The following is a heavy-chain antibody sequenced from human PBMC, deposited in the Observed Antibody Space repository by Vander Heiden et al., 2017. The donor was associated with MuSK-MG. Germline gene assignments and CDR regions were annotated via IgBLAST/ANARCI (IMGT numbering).Heavy chain of an antibody. Sequence: QVQLVESGGGVVQPGRSRRLACHASGFTFRNYAMHWVRQAPGKGLEWVAVISYDGSNKYYADSVKGRFTISRDNSKNTLYLQMNSLRAEDTAVYYCARDSRPGRYDSSGYYPNWGQGTLVTVSS. CDR3: ARDSRPGRYDSSGYYPN. CDR1: GFTFRNYA. V-gene: IGHV3-30-3*01. J-gene: IGHJ4*02. D-gene: IGHD3-22*01. CDR2: ISYDGSNK.